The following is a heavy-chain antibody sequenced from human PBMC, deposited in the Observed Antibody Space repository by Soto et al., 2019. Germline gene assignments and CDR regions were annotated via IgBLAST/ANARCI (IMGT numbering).Heavy chain of an antibody. Sequence: GGSLRLSCAASGFTFSTYAMHWVRQAPGKGLEYVSAISSNGRSTYYANSVKGRFTISRDNSKNTLYLQMDSLRAEDMAVYYCARDRCTNGVCYAPSDYWGQGTLVTVS. V-gene: IGHV3-64*01. J-gene: IGHJ4*02. CDR3: ARDRCTNGVCYAPSDY. CDR1: GFTFSTYA. D-gene: IGHD2-8*01. CDR2: ISSNGRST.